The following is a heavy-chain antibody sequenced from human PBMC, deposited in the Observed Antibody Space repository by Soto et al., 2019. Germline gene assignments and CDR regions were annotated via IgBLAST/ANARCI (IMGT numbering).Heavy chain of an antibody. CDR2: IYYNGKT. V-gene: IGHV4-31*03. CDR1: GGSISRGAAGSY. Sequence: QEQLQVSGPGLVRPSQNLSLTCNVSGGSISRGAAGSYWSWIRQVPGKGLEWIAYIYYNGKTYYNPSLKSRTTISIEPSDNQFSLKLTSVTAADTAISFCASGHDANKLRYWGQGTLVTVSS. CDR3: ASGHDANKLRY. D-gene: IGHD1-1*01. J-gene: IGHJ4*02.